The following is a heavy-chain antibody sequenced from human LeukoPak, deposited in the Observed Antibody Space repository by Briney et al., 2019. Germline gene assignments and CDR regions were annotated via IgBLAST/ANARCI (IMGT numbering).Heavy chain of an antibody. CDR2: VTGRDDTT. CDR1: GFTFSSDA. D-gene: IGHD5-12*01. J-gene: IGHJ4*02. V-gene: IGHV3-23*01. Sequence: GGSLRLSCAASGFTFSSDAMTWVRQAPGEGLEWVSTVTGRDDTTYYADSVKGRFTSSRDYSKNTVHLQLNNLRAEDKAMYYCAKGPQLYSGYHPDYWGQGTLVTVSS. CDR3: AKGPQLYSGYHPDY.